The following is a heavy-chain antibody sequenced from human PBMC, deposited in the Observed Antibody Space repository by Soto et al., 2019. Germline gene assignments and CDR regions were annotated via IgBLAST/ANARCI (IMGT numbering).Heavy chain of an antibody. Sequence: SVKVSCKASGFTFTSSAVQWARQARGQRLEWIGWIVACNGNTNYAQKLQGRVTITTDISTSTAYMELRSLRSDDTAVYYCARCGSGYCDAFDIWGQGTMVT. D-gene: IGHD3-22*01. J-gene: IGHJ3*02. CDR1: GFTFTSSA. CDR2: IVACNGNT. V-gene: IGHV1-58*01. CDR3: ARCGSGYCDAFDI.